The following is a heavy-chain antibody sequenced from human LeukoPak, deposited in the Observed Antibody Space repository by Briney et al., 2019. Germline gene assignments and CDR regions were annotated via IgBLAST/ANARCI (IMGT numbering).Heavy chain of an antibody. Sequence: GESLKISCKGSGYSFTSYWIGWVRQMPGKGLEWMGIIYPGDSDTRYSPSFQGQVTFSADKSISTAYLQWSSLKASDTAMYYCARHMSDTAMTYYFDYWGQGTLVTVSS. D-gene: IGHD5-18*01. J-gene: IGHJ4*02. CDR1: GYSFTSYW. CDR3: ARHMSDTAMTYYFDY. V-gene: IGHV5-51*01. CDR2: IYPGDSDT.